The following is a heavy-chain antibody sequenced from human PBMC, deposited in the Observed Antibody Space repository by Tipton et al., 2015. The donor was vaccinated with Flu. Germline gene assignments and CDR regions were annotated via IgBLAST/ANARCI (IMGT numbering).Heavy chain of an antibody. D-gene: IGHD3-9*01. CDR1: GFTFNNYA. CDR2: IKSKTDGGTT. Sequence: SLRLSCTASGFTFNNYAMNWVRQAPGKGLEWVARIKSKTDGGTTDYTEPVKGRFTISRDDSKNTLYLQMNSLNIEDTAAYYCTTLTLRPLGSWGQGTLVTVSS. J-gene: IGHJ4*02. CDR3: TTLTLRPLGS. V-gene: IGHV3-15*01.